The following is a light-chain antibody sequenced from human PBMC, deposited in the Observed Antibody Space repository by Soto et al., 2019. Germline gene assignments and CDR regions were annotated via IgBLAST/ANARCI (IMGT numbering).Light chain of an antibody. CDR1: QSASSN. J-gene: IGKJ1*01. V-gene: IGKV3D-15*01. CDR3: QQFSLYWA. CDR2: GAS. Sequence: EMVLTQSPDTLSVSPWERATLSCRASQSASSNLAWYQQKPGQAPRLLIYGASTRATGIPDRFSGGGSGTDFTLTISSLQPDDFATYYCQQFSLYWAFGQGTKVDIK.